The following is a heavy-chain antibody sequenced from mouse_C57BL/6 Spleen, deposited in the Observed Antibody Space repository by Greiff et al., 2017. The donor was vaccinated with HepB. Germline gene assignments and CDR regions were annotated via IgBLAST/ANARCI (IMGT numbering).Heavy chain of an antibody. V-gene: IGHV1-50*01. CDR1: GYTFTSYW. D-gene: IGHD2-3*01. Sequence: QVQLQQPGAELVKPGASVKLSCKASGYTFTSYWMQWVKQRPGQGLEWIGEIDPSDSYTNYNQKFKGKATLTVDTSSSTAYMQLSSLTSEDSAVYYCARRDGPYYFDYWGQGTTLTVSS. CDR3: ARRDGPYYFDY. J-gene: IGHJ2*01. CDR2: IDPSDSYT.